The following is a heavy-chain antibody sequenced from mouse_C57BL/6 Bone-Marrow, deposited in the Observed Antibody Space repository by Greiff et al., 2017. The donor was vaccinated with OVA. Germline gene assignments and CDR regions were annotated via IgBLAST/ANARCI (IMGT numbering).Heavy chain of an antibody. CDR3: ARGFASHYYGSSYCWYFDV. CDR2: IYPGSGST. Sequence: QVQLQQPGAELVKPGASVKMSCKASGYTFTSYWITWVKQRPGQGLEWIGDIYPGSGSTNYNEKFKSKATLTVDTSSSTAYMQLSSLTSEDSAVYYCARGFASHYYGSSYCWYFDVWGTGTTVTVSS. D-gene: IGHD1-1*01. J-gene: IGHJ1*03. V-gene: IGHV1-55*01. CDR1: GYTFTSYW.